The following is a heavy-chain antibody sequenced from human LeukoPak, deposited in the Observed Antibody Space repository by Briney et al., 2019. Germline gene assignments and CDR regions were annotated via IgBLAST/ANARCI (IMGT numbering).Heavy chain of an antibody. J-gene: IGHJ4*02. V-gene: IGHV3-7*01. Sequence: GGSLRPSCAASGFTFSSYWMSWVRQAPGKGLEWVANINQTGSEKYFVDSVKGRFTISRDNAKNSLYLQMNSLRAEDTAVYYCARVADDYLDYWGQGTLVTVSS. CDR2: INQTGSEK. D-gene: IGHD6-19*01. CDR1: GFTFSSYW. CDR3: ARVADDYLDY.